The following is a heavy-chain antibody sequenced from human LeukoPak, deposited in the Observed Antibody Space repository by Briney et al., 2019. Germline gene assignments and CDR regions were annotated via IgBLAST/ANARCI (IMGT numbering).Heavy chain of an antibody. CDR3: AKAHCGGDCHQFHH. CDR2: ISGGGASI. J-gene: IGHJ1*01. V-gene: IGHV3-23*01. CDR1: GFTSIAYA. D-gene: IGHD2-21*02. Sequence: GGSLRLSCVGSGFTSIAYALTWARQAPGKGLEWVSAISGGGASIYYADSVRGRFTISRDNFKNTLYLQMNSLRAEDTAIYYCAKAHCGGDCHQFHHWGQGTLVTVSS.